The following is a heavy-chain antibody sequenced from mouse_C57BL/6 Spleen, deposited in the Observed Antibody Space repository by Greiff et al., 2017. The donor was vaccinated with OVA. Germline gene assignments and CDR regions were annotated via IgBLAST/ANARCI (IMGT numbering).Heavy chain of an antibody. J-gene: IGHJ4*01. CDR1: GYTFTSYW. D-gene: IGHD2-5*01. CDR3: ARGYSNYVPAMDY. V-gene: IGHV1-50*01. Sequence: QVQLKQPGAELVKPGASVKLSCKASGYTFTSYWMQWVKQRPGQGLEWIGEIDPSDSYTNYNQKFKGKATLTVDTSSSTAYMQLSSLTSEDSAVYYCARGYSNYVPAMDYWGQGTSVTVSS. CDR2: IDPSDSYT.